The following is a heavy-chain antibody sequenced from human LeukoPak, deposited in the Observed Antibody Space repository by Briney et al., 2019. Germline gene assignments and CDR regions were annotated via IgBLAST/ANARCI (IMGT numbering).Heavy chain of an antibody. J-gene: IGHJ4*02. CDR3: ARDRSYDYVWGSYREVPYFDH. CDR1: GYTFTGYY. V-gene: IGHV7-4-1*02. D-gene: IGHD3-16*02. Sequence: GASVKVSCKASGYTFTGYYMHWVRQAPGQGLEWMGWINTNTGNPTYAQGFTGRFVFSLDTSVSTAYLQISSLKAEDTAVYYCARDRSYDYVWGSYREVPYFDHWGQGTLVTVSS. CDR2: INTNTGNP.